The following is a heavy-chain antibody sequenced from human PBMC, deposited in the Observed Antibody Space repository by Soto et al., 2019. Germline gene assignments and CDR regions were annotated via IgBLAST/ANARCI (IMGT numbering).Heavy chain of an antibody. V-gene: IGHV4-31*02. D-gene: IGHD3-10*01. J-gene: IGHJ6*02. Sequence: QVQLQESGPGLVKPSQTLSLTCSVSGGSISSGGYYWSWIRQPPGKGLEWIGYIYYSANTHYNPSLKGRVSFSADTSKNQFSLNLSSVTAADTAVYYCARSGGNSYYYGMDVWGQGTTVTVSS. CDR3: ARSGGNSYYYGMDV. CDR1: GGSISSGGYY. CDR2: IYYSANT.